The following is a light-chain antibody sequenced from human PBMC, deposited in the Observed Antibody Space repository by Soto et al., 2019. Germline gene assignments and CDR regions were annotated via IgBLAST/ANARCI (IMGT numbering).Light chain of an antibody. CDR1: QSISSW. CDR2: KES. J-gene: IGKJ1*01. Sequence: DIQMTQSPSSVSASLGDRVTITCRASQSISSWLAWYQQKPGKDPKXLIYKESSLESGVPSRFSGSGSGTEFTLTISSLQPDDFATYYCQQYNSYRTFGQGTKVDIK. CDR3: QQYNSYRT. V-gene: IGKV1-5*03.